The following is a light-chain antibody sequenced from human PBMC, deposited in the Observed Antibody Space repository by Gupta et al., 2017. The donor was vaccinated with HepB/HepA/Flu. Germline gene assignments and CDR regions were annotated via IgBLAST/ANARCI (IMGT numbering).Light chain of an antibody. J-gene: IGKJ2*04. V-gene: IGKV1-39*01. CDR2: ASS. CDR1: QDISNY. CDR3: QQGYKTPRS. Sequence: DIQMTQSPSSLSASVGDRVTITCRASQDISNYLNWYQHKAGEAPKLLIYASSTLQTGVPSRFSGSGAGTDFTLTISSRQPEDCATYYCQQGYKTPRSFGQGTNLESK.